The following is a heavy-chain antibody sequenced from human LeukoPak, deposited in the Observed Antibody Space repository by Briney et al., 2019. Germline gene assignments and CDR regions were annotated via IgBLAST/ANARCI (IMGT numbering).Heavy chain of an antibody. Sequence: ETGGSLRLSCAASGFTFSSHWMNWVRQAPGKGLEWVGRLKSKDSGGTTDYAAPVKGRFTISRDDSQNTLFLQMNSLKTEDTAVYYCATDRALAFYSGSGGIAFDVWGQGAVVTVSS. CDR1: GFTFSSHW. V-gene: IGHV3-15*01. CDR2: LKSKDSGGTT. J-gene: IGHJ3*01. D-gene: IGHD3-10*01. CDR3: ATDRALAFYSGSGGIAFDV.